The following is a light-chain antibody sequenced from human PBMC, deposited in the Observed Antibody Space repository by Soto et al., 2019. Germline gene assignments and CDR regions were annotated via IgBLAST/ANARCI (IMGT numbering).Light chain of an antibody. CDR3: QQYNSYST. CDR2: DAS. J-gene: IGKJ1*01. V-gene: IGKV1-5*01. CDR1: QSISSW. Sequence: DIQMTQSPSTLSASVGDRVTITCRASQSISSWLAWYQQKPGKAPKLLIYDASSLESGVPSRFSGSGSGTEFTLTISSLQPDDFATYYCQQYNSYSTCGQGNKGDIK.